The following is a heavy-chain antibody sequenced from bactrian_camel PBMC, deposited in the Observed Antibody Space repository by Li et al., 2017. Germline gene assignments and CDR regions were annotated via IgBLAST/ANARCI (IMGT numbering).Heavy chain of an antibody. CDR3: ASGLYFYHYNY. J-gene: IGHJ4*01. CDR1: GFPFSNYW. Sequence: HVQLVESGGGLVQPGGSLRLACAASGFPFSNYWMYWVRQAPGKGLEWVTKIANIGGTTYYRDSVKGRFTISRDNAKNTVYLQMNSLKSEDTALYYCASGLYFYHYNYWGQGTQVTVS. D-gene: IGHD2*01. V-gene: IGHV3S1*01. CDR2: IANIGGTT.